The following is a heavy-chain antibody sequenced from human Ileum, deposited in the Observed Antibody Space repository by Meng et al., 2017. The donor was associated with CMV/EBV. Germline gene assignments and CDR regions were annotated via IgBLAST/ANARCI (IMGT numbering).Heavy chain of an antibody. CDR2: IIPIFGSP. CDR1: GYPFSSYA. V-gene: IGHV1-69*05. CDR3: AREVWSGYSRGYFDY. J-gene: IGHJ4*03. D-gene: IGHD3-3*01. Sequence: SGYPFSSYAINWVRHAPGQGLEWMGGIIPIFGSPNYAQKFQDRVTITTDESTSTAYMELSSLRSEDTALYYCAREVWSGYSRGYFDYWGEGSLVTVSS.